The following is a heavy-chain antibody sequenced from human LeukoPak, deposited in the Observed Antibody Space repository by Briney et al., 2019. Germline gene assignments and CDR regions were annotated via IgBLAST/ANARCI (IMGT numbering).Heavy chain of an antibody. CDR1: GGSISSYF. V-gene: IGHV4-59*01. CDR3: ARHARFRSGGPGDL. D-gene: IGHD6-6*01. Sequence: PSETLSLICTVSGGSISSYFWSWIRQPPGKGLEWIGYSYYSGSTNYNPSLKSRVTISVDTSKNQFSLKLTSVTAADTAVYYCARHARFRSGGPGDLWGRGTLVTVSS. CDR2: SYYSGST. J-gene: IGHJ2*01.